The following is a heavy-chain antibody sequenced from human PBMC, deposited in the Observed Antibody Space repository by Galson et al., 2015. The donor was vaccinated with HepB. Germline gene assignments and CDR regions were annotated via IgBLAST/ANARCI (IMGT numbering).Heavy chain of an antibody. J-gene: IGHJ4*02. CDR3: ARSAPALPDY. V-gene: IGHV3-30*04. CDR2: ISYDGSNK. D-gene: IGHD2-2*01. CDR1: GFTFSSYA. Sequence: SLRLSCAASGFTFSSYAMHWVRQAPGKGLEWVAVISYDGSNKYYADSVKGRFTISRDNSKNTLYLQMNSLRAEDTAVYYCARSAPALPDYWGQGTLVTVSS.